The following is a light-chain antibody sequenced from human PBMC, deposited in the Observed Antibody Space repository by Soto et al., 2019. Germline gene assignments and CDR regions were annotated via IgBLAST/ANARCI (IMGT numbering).Light chain of an antibody. CDR1: QSVSNNY. V-gene: IGKV3-20*01. Sequence: NVLTQSPGTLSLSPGERATLSCRASQSVSNNYLAWYQQKPGQAPRLLIYGASSRASGIPDRCSGSGSGTDFTLTISRLEPEDFAVYYCQQYGSSGTFGQGTKVDIK. CDR3: QQYGSSGT. J-gene: IGKJ1*01. CDR2: GAS.